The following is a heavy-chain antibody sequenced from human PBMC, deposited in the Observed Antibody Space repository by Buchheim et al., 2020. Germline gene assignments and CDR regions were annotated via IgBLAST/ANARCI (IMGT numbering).Heavy chain of an antibody. Sequence: QVQLVESGGGVVQPGRSLRLSCAASGFTFSSYGMHWVRQAPGKGLEWVAVISYDGSNKYYADSVKGRFTISRDNSKNTLYLQMNSLRAEDTAVYYCARDKSSSGYYQASQIFDYWGQGTL. CDR2: ISYDGSNK. V-gene: IGHV3-30*03. CDR1: GFTFSSYG. CDR3: ARDKSSSGYYQASQIFDY. J-gene: IGHJ4*02. D-gene: IGHD3-22*01.